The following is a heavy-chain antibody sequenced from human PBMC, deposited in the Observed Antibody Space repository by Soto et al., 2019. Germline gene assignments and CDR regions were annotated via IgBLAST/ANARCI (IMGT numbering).Heavy chain of an antibody. V-gene: IGHV1-69*12. CDR1: VGTFSSYA. CDR3: ARDSLDYGDYV. Sequence: QVQLVQSGAEVKKPGSSVKVSCKASVGTFSSYAISGVRQAPGQGLEWMGGIIPIFGTANYAQKFQGRVTITADESMSTAYMELSSLRSEDTAVYYCARDSLDYGDYVWGQGTLVTVSS. D-gene: IGHD4-17*01. CDR2: IIPIFGTA. J-gene: IGHJ4*02.